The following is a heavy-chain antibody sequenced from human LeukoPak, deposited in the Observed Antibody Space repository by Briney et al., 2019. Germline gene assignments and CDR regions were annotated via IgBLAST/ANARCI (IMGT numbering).Heavy chain of an antibody. CDR1: GFTFSFYW. CDR3: ARDNEYCTGGTCRLDY. CDR2: INNDGRST. J-gene: IGHJ4*02. V-gene: IGHV3-74*01. D-gene: IGHD2-15*01. Sequence: PGGSLRLSCASSGFTFSFYWMHWVRQAPGKGLVWVSRINNDGRSTSYAGSVKGRFTISRDNAKNTLYLQMTSLRAEDTAVYYCARDNEYCTGGTCRLDYWGQGALVTVSS.